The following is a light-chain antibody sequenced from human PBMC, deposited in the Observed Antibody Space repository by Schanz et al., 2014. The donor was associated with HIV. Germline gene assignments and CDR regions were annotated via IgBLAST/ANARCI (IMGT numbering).Light chain of an antibody. CDR1: NSDVGSYNL. CDR2: EVS. J-gene: IGLJ2*01. V-gene: IGLV2-8*01. Sequence: QSVLTQPASVSGSPGQSITISCTGANSDVGSYNLVSWYQQHPGKAPKLMIFEVSKRPSGVPDRFSGFKSGDTASLTVSGLQPDDEADYYCSSYVGNKNLLFGGGTKLTVL. CDR3: SSYVGNKNLL.